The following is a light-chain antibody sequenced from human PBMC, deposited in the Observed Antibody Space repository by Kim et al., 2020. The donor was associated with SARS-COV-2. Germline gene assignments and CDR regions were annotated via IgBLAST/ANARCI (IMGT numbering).Light chain of an antibody. CDR2: YDS. Sequence: SYELTQPPSVSVAPGKTARITCGGNNIGSKSVHWYQQKPGQAPVLVIYYDSDRPSGIPERFSGSNSGNTATLTISRVEAGDEADYYCLVWDSSSEHLVFG. CDR3: LVWDSSSEHLV. V-gene: IGLV3-21*04. CDR1: NIGSKS. J-gene: IGLJ3*02.